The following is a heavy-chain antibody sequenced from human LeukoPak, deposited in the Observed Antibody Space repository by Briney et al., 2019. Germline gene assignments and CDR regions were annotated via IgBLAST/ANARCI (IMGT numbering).Heavy chain of an antibody. CDR1: GYTFTSYS. D-gene: IGHD4-23*01. CDR2: ISPSNGDT. CDR3: VRDSGWELRHFFFDD. V-gene: IGHV1-18*04. J-gene: IGHJ4*02. Sequence: GASVKVSCKTSGYTFTSYSINWVRRAPGQGLEWMGWISPSNGDTSYAQKVQDRVTMTTDTSTTTVYMKLRSLGSDDTAIYYCVRDSGWELRHFFFDDWGQGTMVTVSS.